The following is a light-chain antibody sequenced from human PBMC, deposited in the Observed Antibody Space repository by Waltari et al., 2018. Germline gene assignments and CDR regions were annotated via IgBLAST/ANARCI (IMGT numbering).Light chain of an antibody. V-gene: IGLV2-8*01. CDR2: EVI. J-gene: IGLJ2*01. CDR3: SSYGGYNTPYG. Sequence: QSALTQPPSASGSPGQSVTISCTGSSSDVGGYNFVSWHQQHPGKPPEHMVYEVIKRPPGAPDRFSCSKSGNTASLTVAGLQAEDEADYYCSSYGGYNTPYGFGGGTKLTVL. CDR1: SSDVGGYNF.